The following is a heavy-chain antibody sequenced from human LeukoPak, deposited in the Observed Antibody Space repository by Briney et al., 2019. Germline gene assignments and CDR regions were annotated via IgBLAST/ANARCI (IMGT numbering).Heavy chain of an antibody. CDR2: VSPAYGRT. CDR3: ARAGTVTTNHDAFDI. J-gene: IGHJ3*02. V-gene: IGHV3-23*01. Sequence: PGGSLRLSCSASGFSFNNYAMSWIRQAPGKGLTWVSLVSPAYGRTYYADSVKGRFTISRDNSKNTLYLQMNSLRAEDTAVYYCARAGTVTTNHDAFDIWGQGTMVTVSS. CDR1: GFSFNNYA. D-gene: IGHD4-17*01.